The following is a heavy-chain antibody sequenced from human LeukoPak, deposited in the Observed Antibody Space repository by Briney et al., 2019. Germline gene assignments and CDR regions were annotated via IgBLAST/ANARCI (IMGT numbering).Heavy chain of an antibody. D-gene: IGHD6-19*01. V-gene: IGHV4-4*07. CDR2: IYTSGST. CDR1: GDSISSYY. Sequence: PSETLSLTCTVSGDSISSYYWSWIRQPAGKGLEWIGRIYTSGSTNYNPSLKSRVTISVDTSKNQFSLKLSSVTAADTAVYYCARCSYSSGCYWYFDLWGRGTLVTVSS. CDR3: ARCSYSSGCYWYFDL. J-gene: IGHJ2*01.